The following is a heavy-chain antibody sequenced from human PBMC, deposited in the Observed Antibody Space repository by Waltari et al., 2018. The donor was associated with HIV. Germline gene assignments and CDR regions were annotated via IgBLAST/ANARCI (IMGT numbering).Heavy chain of an antibody. D-gene: IGHD2-15*01. CDR1: GGSFSGYY. V-gene: IGHV4-34*01. CDR2: INHSGST. CDR3: ARDCSGGSCYSSYAFDI. Sequence: QVQLQQWGAGLLKPSETLSLTCAVYGGSFSGYYWSWIRPSTGKGLEWIGEINHSGSTNYNPSLKSRVTISVDTSKNQFSLKLSSVTAADTAVYYCARDCSGGSCYSSYAFDIWGQGTMVTVSS. J-gene: IGHJ3*02.